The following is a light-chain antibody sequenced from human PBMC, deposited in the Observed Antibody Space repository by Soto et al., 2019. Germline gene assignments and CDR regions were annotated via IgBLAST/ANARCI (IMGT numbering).Light chain of an antibody. CDR1: QSVSSY. Sequence: EVVLTQSPATLSLSPGERSTLSCRAGQSVSSYLAWYQQKPGQAPRLLIYDASNRATGIPARFSGSGSGTDFTLTISSLEPGDFAVYYCQQRSNWPPTWTFGQGTKVDIK. CDR3: QQRSNWPPTWT. CDR2: DAS. J-gene: IGKJ1*01. V-gene: IGKV3-11*01.